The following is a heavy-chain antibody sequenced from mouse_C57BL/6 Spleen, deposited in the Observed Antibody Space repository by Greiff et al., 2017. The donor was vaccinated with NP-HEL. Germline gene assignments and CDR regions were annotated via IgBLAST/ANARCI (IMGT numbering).Heavy chain of an antibody. Sequence: QVQLQQSGPELVKPGASVKISCKASGYTFTDYYINWVKQRPGQGLEWIGWIFPGSGSTYYNEKFKGKATLTVDKSSSTAYMLLSSLTSEDSAVYFCASMVTVVGDYAMDYWGQGTSVTVSS. CDR1: GYTFTDYY. V-gene: IGHV1-75*01. J-gene: IGHJ4*01. CDR3: ASMVTVVGDYAMDY. D-gene: IGHD1-1*01. CDR2: IFPGSGST.